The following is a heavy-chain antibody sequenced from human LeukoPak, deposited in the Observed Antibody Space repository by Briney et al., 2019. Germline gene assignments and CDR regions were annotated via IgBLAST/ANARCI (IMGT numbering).Heavy chain of an antibody. CDR1: GFTFNNYW. CDR3: ARAYGSGSYYPPGIYYYYYMDV. CDR2: ILDDDNVP. Sequence: GGSLRLSCAASGFTFNNYWMHWVRQAPGKGLVWVSRILDDDNVPTYADSVKGRFTISRDNAKNSLYLQMNSLRAEDTAVYYCARAYGSGSYYPPGIYYYYYMDVWGKGTTVTVSS. J-gene: IGHJ6*03. D-gene: IGHD3-10*01. V-gene: IGHV3-74*03.